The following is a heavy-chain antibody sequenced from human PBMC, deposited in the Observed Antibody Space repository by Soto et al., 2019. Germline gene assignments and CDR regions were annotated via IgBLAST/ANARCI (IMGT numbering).Heavy chain of an antibody. Sequence: QVQRVESGGGLVKPGGSLRLSCAASGFTFSDYYMSWIRQAPGKGLAWVSYISSSGSTIYYADSVKGRFTISRDNAQNSLYLQMNSMRAGVTAVDYCARTVVVTAQTVYWGKGTLVTVSS. CDR3: ARTVVVTAQTVY. V-gene: IGHV3-11*01. CDR1: GFTFSDYY. D-gene: IGHD2-21*02. J-gene: IGHJ1*01. CDR2: ISSSGSTI.